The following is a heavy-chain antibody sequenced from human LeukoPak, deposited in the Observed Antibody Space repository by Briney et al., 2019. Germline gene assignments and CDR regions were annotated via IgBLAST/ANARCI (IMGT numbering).Heavy chain of an antibody. D-gene: IGHD1-26*01. CDR2: INPDGGDK. CDR1: GFTFSSYW. Sequence: PGGSLRLSCAASGFTFSSYWMSWVRQAPGEGLEWLANINPDGGDKNYVDSVKGRFTISRDNAKNSLYLQMNSLRAEDTAVYYCARDSRGEGDFDYWGQGTLVTVSS. V-gene: IGHV3-7*01. CDR3: ARDSRGEGDFDY. J-gene: IGHJ4*02.